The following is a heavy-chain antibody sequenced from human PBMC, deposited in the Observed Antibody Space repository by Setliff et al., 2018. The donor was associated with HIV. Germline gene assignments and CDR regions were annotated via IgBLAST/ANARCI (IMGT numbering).Heavy chain of an antibody. V-gene: IGHV1-18*01. Sequence: ASVKVSCKISGYIFSHYGVTWVRQAPGQGLEYMGYISGYTGITHYAQSFQGRVTMTTDPSKYTAYMELRSLKYDDTAVYYCTTDDGSGTFYPPPYFDNWGQGTLVTVSS. CDR3: TTDDGSGTFYPPPYFDN. CDR1: GYIFSHYG. CDR2: ISGYTGIT. D-gene: IGHD3-10*01. J-gene: IGHJ4*02.